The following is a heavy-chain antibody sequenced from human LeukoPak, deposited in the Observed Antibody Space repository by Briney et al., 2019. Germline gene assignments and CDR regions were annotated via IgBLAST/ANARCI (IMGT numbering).Heavy chain of an antibody. CDR2: IYYSGST. D-gene: IGHD6-13*01. CDR3: AGRGIAAFDP. V-gene: IGHV4-59*08. CDR1: GGSISSYY. Sequence: SETLSLTCTVSGGSISSYYWSWIRQPPGKGLEWIGYIYYSGSTNYNPSLKSRVTISVDTSKNQFSLKLSSVTAADTAVYYCAGRGIAAFDPWGQGTLVTVSS. J-gene: IGHJ5*02.